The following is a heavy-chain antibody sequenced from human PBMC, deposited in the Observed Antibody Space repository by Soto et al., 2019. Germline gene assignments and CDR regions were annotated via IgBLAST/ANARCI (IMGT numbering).Heavy chain of an antibody. V-gene: IGHV3-48*01. CDR1: GFTFSSYS. J-gene: IGHJ2*01. D-gene: IGHD4-17*01. Sequence: GGSLRLSCAASGFTFSSYSMNWVRQAPGKGLEWVSYISSSSSTIYYADSVKGRFTISRDNAKNSLYLQMNSLRAEDTAVYYCARAGAAYGYRYFDLWGRGTLVTVSS. CDR2: ISSSSSTI. CDR3: ARAGAAYGYRYFDL.